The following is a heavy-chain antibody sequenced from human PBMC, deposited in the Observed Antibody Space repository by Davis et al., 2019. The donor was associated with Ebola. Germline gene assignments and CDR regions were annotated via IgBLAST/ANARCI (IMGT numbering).Heavy chain of an antibody. Sequence: GESLKISCAASGFTFSSYGMHWVRQAPGKGLEWVAVISYDGSNKYYADSVKGRFTISRDNSKNTLYLQMNSLRAEDTALYYCAKGTSSGWYYFDYWGQGTLVTVSS. D-gene: IGHD6-19*01. V-gene: IGHV3-30*18. CDR2: ISYDGSNK. CDR3: AKGTSSGWYYFDY. J-gene: IGHJ4*02. CDR1: GFTFSSYG.